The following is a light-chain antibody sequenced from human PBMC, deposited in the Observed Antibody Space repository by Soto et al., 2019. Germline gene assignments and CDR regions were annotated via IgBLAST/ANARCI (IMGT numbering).Light chain of an antibody. CDR2: SNN. J-gene: IGLJ2*01. CDR1: SSNIGSNT. V-gene: IGLV1-44*01. Sequence: QSVLTQPPSASGTPGQRVTISCSGSSSNIGSNTVNWYQQLPRTAPKLLIYSNNLHPSGGPHRFSGSKSGTSASLVISGLQSDDEDDYYCAAWDDSLNALVFGGGTKLTVL. CDR3: AAWDDSLNALV.